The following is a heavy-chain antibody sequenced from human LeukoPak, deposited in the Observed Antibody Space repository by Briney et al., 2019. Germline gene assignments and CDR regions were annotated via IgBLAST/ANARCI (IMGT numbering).Heavy chain of an antibody. CDR2: INWSGGST. J-gene: IGHJ4*02. D-gene: IGHD3-3*01. V-gene: IGHV3-20*04. CDR3: ATLYDFWSAYYPN. CDR1: GYTFDDYG. Sequence: GGSLRLSCAASGYTFDDYGMSWVRQAPGKGREWVSGINWSGGSTGYADSVKGRFTISRDNAKNSLYLQMNSLRAEDTALYYCATLYDFWSAYYPNWGQGTLVTVSS.